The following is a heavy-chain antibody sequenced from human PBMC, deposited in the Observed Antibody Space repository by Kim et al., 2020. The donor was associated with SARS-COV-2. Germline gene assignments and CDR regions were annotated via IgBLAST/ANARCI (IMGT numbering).Heavy chain of an antibody. D-gene: IGHD6-19*01. CDR1: GFTFSKYW. J-gene: IGHJ4*02. Sequence: GGSLRLSCTASGFTFSKYWMTWVRQAPGKGLEWVANIKKDGSEEHYVDSVEGRFTISRDNAKNSVYLQMNSLRAEDTAMYYCARDSQQWLVLGSDYFDYWGQGTLVTVSS. CDR2: IKKDGSEE. CDR3: ARDSQQWLVLGSDYFDY. V-gene: IGHV3-7*01.